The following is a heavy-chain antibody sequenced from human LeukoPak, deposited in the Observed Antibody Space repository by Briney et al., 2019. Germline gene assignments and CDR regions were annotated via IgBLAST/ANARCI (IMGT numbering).Heavy chain of an antibody. J-gene: IGHJ4*02. V-gene: IGHV5-51*01. CDR1: GSSFTSYW. CDR3: ATLPQGLTGDFDY. D-gene: IGHD7-27*01. CDR2: IHPGDSET. Sequence: GESLKISCKGSGSSFTSYWIAWVRQLPGKGLEGMGIIHPGDSETRYSPSFQGQVTIAADKSISTAYLQWRSLKASDTATYYCATLPQGLTGDFDYWGQGTLVTVSS.